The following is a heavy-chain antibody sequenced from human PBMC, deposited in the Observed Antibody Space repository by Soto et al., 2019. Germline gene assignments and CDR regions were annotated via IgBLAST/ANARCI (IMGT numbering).Heavy chain of an antibody. CDR3: TTRGFLYASSGIGV. J-gene: IGHJ6*02. V-gene: IGHV3-15*07. CDR2: IKRKTDGGTT. CDR1: GFTFSNAW. D-gene: IGHD3-16*01. Sequence: EVQLVESGGGLVEPGGSLRVSCVASGFTFSNAWMNWVRQAPGKGLEWVGRIKRKTDGGTTDYAAPVKGRFTISRDDSKNTLYLQMNSLETDDTAVYYCTTRGFLYASSGIGVWGQGDTVTVCS.